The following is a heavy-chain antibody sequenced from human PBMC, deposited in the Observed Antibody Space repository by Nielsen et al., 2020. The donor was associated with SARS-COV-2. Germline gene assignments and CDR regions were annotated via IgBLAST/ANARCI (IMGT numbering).Heavy chain of an antibody. J-gene: IGHJ4*02. CDR2: IKQDGSEK. CDR3: ARLKGNYYDSSGPPHY. D-gene: IGHD3-22*01. Sequence: GESLKISCAASGFTFSSYWMSWVRQAPGKGLEWVANIKQDGSEKYYVDSVKGRFTISRDNAKNSLYLQMNSLRAEDTAVYYCARLKGNYYDSSGPPHYWGQGILVTVSS. V-gene: IGHV3-7*03. CDR1: GFTFSSYW.